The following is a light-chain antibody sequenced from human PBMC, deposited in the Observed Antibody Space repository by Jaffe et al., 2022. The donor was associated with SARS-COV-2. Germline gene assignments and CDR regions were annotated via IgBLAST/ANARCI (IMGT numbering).Light chain of an antibody. CDR1: QDISSR. V-gene: IGKV3-11*01. CDR2: DAS. J-gene: IGKJ4*01. Sequence: EIVLTQSPATLSLSPGDTATLSCRASQDISSRLAWYQQKPGQAPRLLIYDASFRATGIPARFSGSGSGTDFTLTISGLEPEDFAVYYCQQRSNRPPGVTFGGGTKVEIK. CDR3: QQRSNRPPGVT.